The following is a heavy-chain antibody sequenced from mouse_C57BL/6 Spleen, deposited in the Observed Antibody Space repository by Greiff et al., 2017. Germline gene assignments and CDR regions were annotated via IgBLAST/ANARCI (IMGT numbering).Heavy chain of an antibody. V-gene: IGHV1-19*01. CDR1: GYTFTDYY. CDR3: AREQLNYFDY. Sequence: VQLQQSGPVLVKPGASVKMSCKASGYTFTDYYMNWVKQSHGKSLEWIGVINPYNGGTSYNQKFKGKATLTVDKSSSTAYMELNSLTSEDSAVYYCAREQLNYFDYGGQGTTLTVSS. D-gene: IGHD4-1*02. CDR2: INPYNGGT. J-gene: IGHJ2*01.